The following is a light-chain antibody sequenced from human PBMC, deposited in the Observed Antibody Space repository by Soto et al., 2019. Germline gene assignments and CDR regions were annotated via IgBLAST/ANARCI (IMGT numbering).Light chain of an antibody. V-gene: IGKV3-15*01. CDR2: GAS. CDR3: QQYHIWPPWT. J-gene: IGKJ1*01. Sequence: EIVMTQSPDTLSVSPGEGATLSCRVSQSIRSNLAWYQQRPGQAPRLPMYGASTRADGIPARFTGSGSGTEFTLTISSLQSEDFAVYYCQQYHIWPPWTSGQGTKVELK. CDR1: QSIRSN.